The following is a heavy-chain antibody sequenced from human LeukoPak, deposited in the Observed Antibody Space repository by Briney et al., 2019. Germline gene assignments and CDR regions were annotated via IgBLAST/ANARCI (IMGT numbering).Heavy chain of an antibody. Sequence: GGSLRLSCAASGFTFSSYSMNWARQAPGKGLEWVSSITSSSSYIYYADSVKGRFTISRDNAKNSLCLQMSSLRAEDTAVYYCARHVVAVGFDYWGQGTLVTVSS. CDR2: ITSSSSYI. CDR3: ARHVVAVGFDY. D-gene: IGHD3-22*01. V-gene: IGHV3-21*01. CDR1: GFTFSSYS. J-gene: IGHJ4*02.